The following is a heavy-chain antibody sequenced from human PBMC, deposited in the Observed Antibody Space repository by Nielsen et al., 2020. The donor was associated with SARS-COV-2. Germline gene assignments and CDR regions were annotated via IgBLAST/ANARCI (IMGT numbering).Heavy chain of an antibody. CDR1: GVTFSAFA. CDR3: VKNYGGYSAGWYFDY. D-gene: IGHD5-18*01. CDR2: ITSNGGRT. V-gene: IGHV3-64D*08. Sequence: GESLKISCSASGVTFSAFAMHWVRQAPGKGLEYVSGITSNGGRTYYADSVKGRCTISRDNSKSTLYLQKSSLRAEDTAVYHCVKNYGGYSAGWYFDYWGQGILVAVSS. J-gene: IGHJ4*02.